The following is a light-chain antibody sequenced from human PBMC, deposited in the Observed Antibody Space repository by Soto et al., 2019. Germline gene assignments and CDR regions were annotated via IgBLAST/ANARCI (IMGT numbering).Light chain of an antibody. CDR2: DVT. CDR3: SSFTASDSLGVT. CDR1: SGDIGRYDF. J-gene: IGLJ2*01. Sequence: QSALTQPASVSGSPGQSITISCTGSSGDIGRYDFVSWYQHHPGKAPKLIIFDVTNRPSGVSNRFSGSKSGHTASLTISGLQAEDEADYYCSSFTASDSLGVTFGGGTQLTVL. V-gene: IGLV2-14*03.